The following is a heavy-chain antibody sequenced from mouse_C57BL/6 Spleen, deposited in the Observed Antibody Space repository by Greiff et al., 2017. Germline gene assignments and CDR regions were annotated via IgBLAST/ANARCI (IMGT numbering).Heavy chain of an antibody. J-gene: IGHJ2*01. Sequence: EVKLMESGGDLVKPGGSLKLSCAASVFTFSSYGMSWVRQTPDKRLEWVATISSGGSYTYYPDSVKGRFTISRDNAKNTLYLQMSSLKSEDTAMYYCARQSRGDYFDYWGQGTTLTVSS. D-gene: IGHD3-3*01. CDR3: ARQSRGDYFDY. CDR1: VFTFSSYG. V-gene: IGHV5-6*01. CDR2: ISSGGSYT.